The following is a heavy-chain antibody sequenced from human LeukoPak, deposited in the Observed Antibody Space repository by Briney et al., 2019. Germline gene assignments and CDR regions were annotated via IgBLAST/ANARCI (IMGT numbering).Heavy chain of an antibody. Sequence: PSETLSLTCTVSGGSISSSSYYWGWIRQPPGKGLEWIGSIYYSGSTYYNPSLKSRVTISVDTSKNQFSLKLSSVTAADTAVYYCARHGLRIAAAGFWFDPWGQGTLVTVSS. CDR3: ARHGLRIAAAGFWFDP. D-gene: IGHD6-13*01. V-gene: IGHV4-39*01. J-gene: IGHJ5*02. CDR1: GGSISSSSYY. CDR2: IYYSGST.